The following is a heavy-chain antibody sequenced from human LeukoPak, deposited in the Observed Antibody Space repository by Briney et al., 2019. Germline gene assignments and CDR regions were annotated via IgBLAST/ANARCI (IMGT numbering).Heavy chain of an antibody. CDR1: GGTFSSYA. J-gene: IGHJ6*03. CDR3: AREGRAGGYYYYMDV. CDR2: IIPIFGTA. Sequence: SVKVSCKASGGTFSSYAISWVRQAPGQGLEWMGGIIPIFGTANYAQKFQGRVTMTRDTSISTAYMELSRLRSDDTAVYYCAREGRAGGYYYYMDVWGKGTTVTVSS. V-gene: IGHV1-69*05. D-gene: IGHD2-15*01.